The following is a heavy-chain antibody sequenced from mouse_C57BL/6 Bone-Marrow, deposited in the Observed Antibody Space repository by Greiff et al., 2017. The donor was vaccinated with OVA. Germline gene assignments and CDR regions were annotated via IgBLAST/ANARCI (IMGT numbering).Heavy chain of an antibody. CDR3: ARGDDWYFDV. CDR2: INYDGSST. J-gene: IGHJ1*03. Sequence: EVQVVESEGGLVQPGSSMKLSCTASGFTFSDYYMAWVRQVPEKGLEWVANINYDGSSTYYLDSLKSRFIISRDNAKNILYLQMSSLKSEDTATYYCARGDDWYFDVWGTGTTVTVSS. CDR1: GFTFSDYY. V-gene: IGHV5-16*01.